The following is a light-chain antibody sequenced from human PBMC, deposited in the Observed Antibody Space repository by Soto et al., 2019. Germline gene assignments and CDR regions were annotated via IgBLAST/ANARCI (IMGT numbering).Light chain of an antibody. J-gene: IGKJ1*01. CDR1: QSLLHSSGYNY. CDR3: MQTLQTPWT. CDR2: LGS. V-gene: IGKV2-28*01. Sequence: DIVMTQSPLSLRVTPGEPASISCRSSQSLLHSSGYNYLHWYLQKPGQSPQPLISLGSDRASGVPDRFSGSGSGTDFTLKITRVEAEGVGVYYCMQTLQTPWTFGQGTKVDIK.